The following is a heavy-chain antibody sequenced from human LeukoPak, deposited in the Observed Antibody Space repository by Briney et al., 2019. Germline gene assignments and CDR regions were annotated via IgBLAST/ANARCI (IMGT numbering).Heavy chain of an antibody. J-gene: IGHJ4*02. D-gene: IGHD3-22*01. Sequence: ASVKVSCKVSGYTLTELSMYWVRQAPGKGLEWMGGFDPEDGETIYAQKFQGRVTMTEDTSTDTAYMELSSLRSEDTAVYYCATGGWPTYYYDSSGYYGLWGQGTLVTVSS. CDR1: GYTLTELS. CDR3: ATGGWPTYYYDSSGYYGL. CDR2: FDPEDGET. V-gene: IGHV1-24*01.